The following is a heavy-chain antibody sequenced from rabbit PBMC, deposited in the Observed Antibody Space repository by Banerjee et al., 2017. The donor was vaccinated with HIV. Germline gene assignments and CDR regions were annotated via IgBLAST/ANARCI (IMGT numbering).Heavy chain of an antibody. CDR2: IGAGSSGTT. J-gene: IGHJ4*01. CDR3: ASGYSDIVFNL. CDR1: GFTLSSYW. D-gene: IGHD1-1*01. Sequence: QEQLEESGGDLVKPEGSLTLTCTASGFTLSSYWMWWVRQAPGKGLEWIACIGAGSSGTTYYASWAKGRFTISKTSSTTVTLQMTSLTAADTATYFCASGYSDIVFNLWGPGTLVTVS. V-gene: IGHV1S45*01.